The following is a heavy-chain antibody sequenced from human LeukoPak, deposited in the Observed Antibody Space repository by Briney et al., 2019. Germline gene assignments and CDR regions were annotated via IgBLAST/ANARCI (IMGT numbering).Heavy chain of an antibody. CDR3: ARAHDIVVVVAATHDAFDI. D-gene: IGHD2-15*01. V-gene: IGHV4-34*01. CDR1: GGSFSGYY. Sequence: SETLSLTCAVYGGSFSGYYWSWIRQPPGKGLEWIGEINHSGSTNYNPSLKSRVTISVDTSKNQFSLKLSSVTAADTAVYYCARAHDIVVVVAATHDAFDIWGPGTMVTVSS. CDR2: INHSGST. J-gene: IGHJ3*02.